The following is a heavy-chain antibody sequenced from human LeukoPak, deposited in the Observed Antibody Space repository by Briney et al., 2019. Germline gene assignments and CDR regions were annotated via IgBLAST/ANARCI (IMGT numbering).Heavy chain of an antibody. V-gene: IGHV1-46*01. CDR2: INPSGGST. J-gene: IGHJ3*02. CDR1: GGTFSSYA. CDR3: ARDSAIAGTFDI. Sequence: ASVKVSCKASGGTFSSYAISWVRQAPGQGLEWMGIINPSGGSTSYAQKFQGRVTMTRDTSTSTVYMELSSLRSEDTAVYYCARDSAIAGTFDIWGQGTMVTVSS. D-gene: IGHD6-25*01.